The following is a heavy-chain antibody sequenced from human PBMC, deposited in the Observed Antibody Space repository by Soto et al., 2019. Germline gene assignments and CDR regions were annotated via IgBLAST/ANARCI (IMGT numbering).Heavy chain of an antibody. D-gene: IGHD5-12*01. CDR3: ARGNSGYDYAYYYYYYYMDV. V-gene: IGHV1-8*01. CDR1: GYTFTSYD. Sequence: ASVKVSCKASGYTFTSYDINWVRKATGQGLEWMGWMNPNSGNTGYAQKFQGRVTMTRNTSISTAYMELSSLRSEDTAVYYCARGNSGYDYAYYYYYYYMDVWGKGTTVTVS. CDR2: MNPNSGNT. J-gene: IGHJ6*03.